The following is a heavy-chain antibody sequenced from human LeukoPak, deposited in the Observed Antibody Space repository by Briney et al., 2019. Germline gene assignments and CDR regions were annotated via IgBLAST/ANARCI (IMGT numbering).Heavy chain of an antibody. V-gene: IGHV3-48*02. D-gene: IGHD1-1*01. J-gene: IGHJ3*02. CDR3: ARVLLERPGIDSFDM. Sequence: GGSLRLSCGASGFRLGSYSMDWVRQAPGKGLEWVSHINSGSSTIYYADSVKGRFTISRDNAGNSLYLQMNSLRDEDTAVYYCARVLLERPGIDSFDMWGQGTMVTVPS. CDR2: INSGSSTI. CDR1: GFRLGSYS.